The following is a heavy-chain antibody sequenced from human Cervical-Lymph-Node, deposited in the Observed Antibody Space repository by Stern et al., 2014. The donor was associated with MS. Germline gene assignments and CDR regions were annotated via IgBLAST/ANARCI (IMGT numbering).Heavy chain of an antibody. Sequence: QVQLVESGGGVVQPGRSLRLSCAASGFTFGTYAMHWVRQAPGKGLEWVTFISYDGSDKYYADSVKGRFTISRDDSKHTLYLQMNSLRPEDTAIYYCARGGSVLRFVEWREGAFDLWGQGTVVTVSS. D-gene: IGHD3-3*01. CDR2: ISYDGSDK. CDR1: GFTFGTYA. CDR3: ARGGSVLRFVEWREGAFDL. V-gene: IGHV3-30-3*01. J-gene: IGHJ3*01.